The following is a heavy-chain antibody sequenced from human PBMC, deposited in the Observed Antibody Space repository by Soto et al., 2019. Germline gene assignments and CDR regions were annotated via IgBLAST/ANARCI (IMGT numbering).Heavy chain of an antibody. D-gene: IGHD1-1*01. Sequence: ASVKVSCKASGYSFTSYDITWVRQAPGQGLEWMGWISTKSANTNYADKFRRRVSLARDTSKNTVYMAVRTLPSDDTAVYYWAAVATGPKRFDYWGQGTQVTVSS. CDR1: GYSFTSYD. CDR2: ISTKSANT. V-gene: IGHV1-18*04. CDR3: AAVATGPKRFDY. J-gene: IGHJ4*02.